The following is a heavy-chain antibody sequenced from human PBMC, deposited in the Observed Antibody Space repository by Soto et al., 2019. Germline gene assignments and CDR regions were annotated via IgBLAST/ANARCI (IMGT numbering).Heavy chain of an antibody. J-gene: IGHJ3*02. Sequence: GGSLRLSCAASGFTFSSYSMNWVRQAPGKGLEWVSSISSSSSYIYYADSVKGRFTISRDNAKNSLYLQMNSLRAEDTAVYYCARDLLQDIVVVVAAPRVAFDIWGQGTMVTVSS. D-gene: IGHD2-15*01. CDR1: GFTFSSYS. CDR2: ISSSSSYI. V-gene: IGHV3-21*01. CDR3: ARDLLQDIVVVVAAPRVAFDI.